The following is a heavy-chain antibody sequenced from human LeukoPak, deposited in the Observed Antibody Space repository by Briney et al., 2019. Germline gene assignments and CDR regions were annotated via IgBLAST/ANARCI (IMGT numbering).Heavy chain of an antibody. V-gene: IGHV1-8*03. J-gene: IGHJ6*03. D-gene: IGHD2-15*01. Sequence: ASVKVSCKASGYTFTSYDINWVRQATGPGLEWMGWMNPNSGNIGYAQKFQGRVTITRNTSISTAYMELSSLRSEDTAVYYCAREGGYCSGGSCYYMDVWGKGTTVTVTS. CDR3: AREGGYCSGGSCYYMDV. CDR1: GYTFTSYD. CDR2: MNPNSGNI.